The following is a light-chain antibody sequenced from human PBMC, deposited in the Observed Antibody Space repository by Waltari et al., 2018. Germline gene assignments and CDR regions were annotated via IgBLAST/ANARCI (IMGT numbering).Light chain of an antibody. V-gene: IGLV6-57*04. Sequence: NFMLTQPHSVSESPGKTVTISCTRSSGTIASNNVHWYQHRPGSAPTTVIYEDNESPSGVPDRFSGSIDSSSNSASLTISGLKTEDEADYFCQSYDSSNQGVFGGGTKLTVL. CDR3: QSYDSSNQGV. CDR2: EDN. J-gene: IGLJ3*02. CDR1: SGTIASNN.